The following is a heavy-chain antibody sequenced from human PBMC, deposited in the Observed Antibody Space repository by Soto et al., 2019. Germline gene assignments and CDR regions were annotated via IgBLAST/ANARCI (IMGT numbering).Heavy chain of an antibody. J-gene: IGHJ5*02. CDR1: GGTFSSYA. Sequence: SVTVSCKASGGTFSSYALRWVRQAPGQGLEWMGGIVPIFRTANYEQKFQGRVTITADESTSTADMELSSLRSEDTAVYYCARGQGVVTAILRGPYNWLDPWGQGTLVTVSS. D-gene: IGHD2-21*02. CDR2: IVPIFRTA. CDR3: ARGQGVVTAILRGPYNWLDP. V-gene: IGHV1-69*13.